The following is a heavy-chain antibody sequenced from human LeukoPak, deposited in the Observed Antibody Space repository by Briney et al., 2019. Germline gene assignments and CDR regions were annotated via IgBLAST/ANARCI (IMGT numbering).Heavy chain of an antibody. CDR2: INPNSGGT. Sequence: ASVNVSCKASGYTFTGYYMHWVRQAPGQGLEWMGWINPNSGGTNYAQKFQGRVTMTRDTSISTAYMELSRLRSDDTAVYYCARDQGGSSSWYSYWGQGTLVTVSS. CDR1: GYTFTGYY. CDR3: ARDQGGSSSWYSY. V-gene: IGHV1-2*02. J-gene: IGHJ4*02. D-gene: IGHD6-13*01.